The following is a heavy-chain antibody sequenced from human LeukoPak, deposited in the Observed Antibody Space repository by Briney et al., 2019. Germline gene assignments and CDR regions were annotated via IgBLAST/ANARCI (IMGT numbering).Heavy chain of an antibody. CDR2: IYHSGST. D-gene: IGHD2-2*01. Sequence: SETLSLTCIVSGYSISSGYYWGWIRQPPGKGLEWIGSIYHSGSTYYNPSLKSRVTISVDTSKNQFSLKLSSVTAADTAVYYCASEYCTSTSCSWGQGTLVTVSS. J-gene: IGHJ4*02. V-gene: IGHV4-38-2*02. CDR1: GYSISSGYY. CDR3: ASEYCTSTSCS.